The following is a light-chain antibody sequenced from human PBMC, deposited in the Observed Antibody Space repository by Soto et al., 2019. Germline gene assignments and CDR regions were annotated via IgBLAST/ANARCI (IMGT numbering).Light chain of an antibody. V-gene: IGKV1-27*01. CDR3: QGCNIAPSWT. CDR2: AAS. Sequence: DIQMTQSPSSLSASIGDRVTITCRASQGINSFLAWYQQKPGKVPKLLIYAASTLQSGVPSRFRGSGSGTDFTLTISSLQPEDAATYYCQGCNIAPSWTFGQGTRVEIK. J-gene: IGKJ1*01. CDR1: QGINSF.